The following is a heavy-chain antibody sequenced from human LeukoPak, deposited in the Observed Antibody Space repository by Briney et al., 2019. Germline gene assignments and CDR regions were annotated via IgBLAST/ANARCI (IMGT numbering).Heavy chain of an antibody. Sequence: PGGSLRLSCAASGFTFSHYGMHWVRQPPGAGLEWVAVIWSDGSDKYYAKSVKGRFTISRDNSKNSLFLQMNSLRAEDTAVYYCAKDAQRGFDYSNSLQNWGQGILVIVSA. CDR3: AKDAQRGFDYSNSLQN. CDR2: IWSDGSDK. V-gene: IGHV3-33*06. J-gene: IGHJ1*01. CDR1: GFTFSHYG. D-gene: IGHD4-11*01.